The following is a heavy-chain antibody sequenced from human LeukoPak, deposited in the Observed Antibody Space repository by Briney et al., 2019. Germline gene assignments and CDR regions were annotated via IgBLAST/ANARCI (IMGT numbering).Heavy chain of an antibody. Sequence: GGSLTLSCAASGFTFSRDAMHWVRQAPGQGLESVSAISSNGGSTYYANSVKGRFTISRDNSKNTLYLQMGSLRAEDLAVYYCARDFGLTGKVDYWGQGTLVTVSS. D-gene: IGHD1-20*01. CDR1: GFTFSRDA. CDR2: ISSNGGST. V-gene: IGHV3-64*01. J-gene: IGHJ4*02. CDR3: ARDFGLTGKVDY.